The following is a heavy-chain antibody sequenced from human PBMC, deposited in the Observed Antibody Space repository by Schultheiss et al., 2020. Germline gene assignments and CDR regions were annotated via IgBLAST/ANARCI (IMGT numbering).Heavy chain of an antibody. CDR1: GGSISSSSYY. V-gene: IGHV4-61*05. CDR3: AQGHLLG. CDR2: IYTSGST. Sequence: SETLSLTCTVSGGSISSSSYYWGWIRQHPGKGLEWIGRIYTSGSTNYNPSLKSRVTISVDTSKNQFSLKLSSVTAADTAVYYCAQGHLLGGGQGTLVTVSS. J-gene: IGHJ4*02. D-gene: IGHD3-16*01.